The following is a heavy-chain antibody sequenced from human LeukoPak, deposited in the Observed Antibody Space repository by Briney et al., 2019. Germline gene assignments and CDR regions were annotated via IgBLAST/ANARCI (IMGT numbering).Heavy chain of an antibody. J-gene: IGHJ4*02. CDR2: IYYSGST. D-gene: IGHD2-21*02. V-gene: IGHV4-31*03. CDR3: ARVYCGGDCYYVYYFDY. Sequence: TLSLTCTVSGGSISSGGYYWSWIRQHPGKGLEWIGYIYYSGSTYYNPSLKSRVTISVDTSKNQFSLKLSSVTAADTAVYYCARVYCGGDCYYVYYFDYWGQGTLVTVSS. CDR1: GGSISSGGYY.